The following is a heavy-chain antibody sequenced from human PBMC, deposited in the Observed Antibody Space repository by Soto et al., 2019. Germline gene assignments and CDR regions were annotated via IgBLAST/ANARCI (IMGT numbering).Heavy chain of an antibody. Sequence: SVKVSCKASGGSFSTYAINWLRQAPGQGLEWMGGIIPLFGTENYAQNFQDRFTFTADKSTTTAYMEVRRLRSEDTAVYYCARSSGGVFGIIIEGSNWLAPWGQGSLVTVSS. V-gene: IGHV1-69*06. CDR1: GGSFSTYA. CDR2: IIPLFGTE. J-gene: IGHJ5*02. D-gene: IGHD3-16*02. CDR3: ARSSGGVFGIIIEGSNWLAP.